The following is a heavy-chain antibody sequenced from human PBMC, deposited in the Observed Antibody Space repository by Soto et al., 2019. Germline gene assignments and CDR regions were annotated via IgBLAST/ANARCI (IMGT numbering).Heavy chain of an antibody. CDR1: GFSLSTSGVG. CDR3: AHRRAYYDILTGNYGMDV. J-gene: IGHJ6*02. V-gene: IGHV2-5*02. Sequence: QITLKESGPPLVKPTQTLTLTCTFSGFSLSTSGVGVGWIRQPPGKALEWLALIYWDDDKRYSPSLKSRLTITKDTSKNQVVLTMTNMDPVDTATYYCAHRRAYYDILTGNYGMDVWGQGTTVTVSS. D-gene: IGHD3-9*01. CDR2: IYWDDDK.